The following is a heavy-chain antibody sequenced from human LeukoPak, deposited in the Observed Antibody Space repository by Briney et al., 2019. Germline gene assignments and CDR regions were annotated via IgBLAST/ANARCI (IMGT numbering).Heavy chain of an antibody. Sequence: ASVKVSCKASGYTFTGYYMHWVRQAPGQGLEWMGWINPNSGGTNYAQKFQGRVTMTRDTSISTAYMELRRLRSDDTAVYYCARAYCGGDCYNAFDIWGQGTMVTVSS. D-gene: IGHD2-21*02. J-gene: IGHJ3*02. CDR3: ARAYCGGDCYNAFDI. V-gene: IGHV1-2*02. CDR1: GYTFTGYY. CDR2: INPNSGGT.